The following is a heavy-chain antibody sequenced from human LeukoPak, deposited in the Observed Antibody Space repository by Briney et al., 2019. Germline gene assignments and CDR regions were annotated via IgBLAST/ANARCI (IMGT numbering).Heavy chain of an antibody. CDR2: ISSNGGST. D-gene: IGHD3-10*01. J-gene: IGHJ4*02. V-gene: IGHV3-64D*06. CDR1: GFTFSSYA. CDR3: VKEVTYHYGSGSYFDY. Sequence: GGSLRLSCSASGFTFSSYAMHWVRQAPGKGLEYVSAISSNGGSTYYADSVKGRFTISRDNSKNTLYLQMSSLRAEDTAVYYCVKEVTYHYGSGSYFDYWGQGTLVTVSS.